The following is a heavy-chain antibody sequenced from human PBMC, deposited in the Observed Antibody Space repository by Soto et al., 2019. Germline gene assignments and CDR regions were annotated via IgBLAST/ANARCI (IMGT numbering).Heavy chain of an antibody. CDR1: GFTFTSSA. CDR3: AADGIAAAGDFDY. D-gene: IGHD6-13*01. V-gene: IGHV1-58*01. J-gene: IGHJ4*02. CDR2: IVVGSGNT. Sequence: ASVKVSCKASGFTFTSSAVQWVRQARGQRLEWIGWIVVGSGNTNYAQKFQERVTITRDMSTSTAYMELSSLRSDDTAVYYCAADGIAAAGDFDYWGQGTLVTVSS.